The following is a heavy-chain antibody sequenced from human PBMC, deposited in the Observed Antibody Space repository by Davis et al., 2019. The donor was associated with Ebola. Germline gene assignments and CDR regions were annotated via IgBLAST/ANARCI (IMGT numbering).Heavy chain of an antibody. V-gene: IGHV3-33*06. CDR1: GFTFSSYG. J-gene: IGHJ4*02. D-gene: IGHD2-2*01. CDR2: IWYDGSNK. Sequence: GESLKISCAASGFTFSSYGMHWVRQAPGKGLEWVAVIWYDGSNKYYADSVKGRFTISRDNSKNTLYLQMNSLRAEDTAVYYCAKDQGDIVVVPAAPPSDYWGQGTLVTVSS. CDR3: AKDQGDIVVVPAAPPSDY.